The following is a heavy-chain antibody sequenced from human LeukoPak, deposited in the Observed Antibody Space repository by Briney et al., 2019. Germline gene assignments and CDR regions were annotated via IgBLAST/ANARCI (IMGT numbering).Heavy chain of an antibody. J-gene: IGHJ4*02. CDR1: GFTFSSYA. D-gene: IGHD2-15*01. CDR2: ISGSGGST. Sequence: PGGSLRLSCAASGFTFSSYAMSWVRQAPGKGLERVSAISGSGGSTYYADSVKGRFTISRDNSKNTLYLQMNSLRAEDTAVYYCAKDQIVGYCSGGSCYPVDYWGQGTLVTVSS. V-gene: IGHV3-23*01. CDR3: AKDQIVGYCSGGSCYPVDY.